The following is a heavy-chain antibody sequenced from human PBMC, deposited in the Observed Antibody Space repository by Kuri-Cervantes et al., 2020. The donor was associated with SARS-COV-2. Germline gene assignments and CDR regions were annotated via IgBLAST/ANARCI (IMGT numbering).Heavy chain of an antibody. CDR1: GFTFSDYY. CDR2: ISSGGSTI. V-gene: IGHV3-11*04. D-gene: IGHD5-24*01. Sequence: GESLKISCAASGFTFSDYYMSWIRQAPGKGLEWVSYISSGGSTIYYADSVKGRFTISRDNAKNSLYLQMDSLRAEDTAVYYCVREKGGWLQGDYWGQGTLVTVSS. CDR3: VREKGGWLQGDY. J-gene: IGHJ4*02.